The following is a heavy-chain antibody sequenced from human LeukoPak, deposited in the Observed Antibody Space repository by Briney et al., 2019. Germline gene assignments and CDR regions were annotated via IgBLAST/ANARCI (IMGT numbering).Heavy chain of an antibody. Sequence: ASVKVSCKASGYTFTSYYMHWVRQAPGQGLEWMGWINTNSGGTNYAQKFQGRVTMTRDTSISTAYMELSRLRSDDTAVYYCAFSIVGAPLGFDYWGQGTLVTVSS. V-gene: IGHV1-2*02. CDR2: INTNSGGT. D-gene: IGHD1-26*01. CDR3: AFSIVGAPLGFDY. J-gene: IGHJ4*02. CDR1: GYTFTSYY.